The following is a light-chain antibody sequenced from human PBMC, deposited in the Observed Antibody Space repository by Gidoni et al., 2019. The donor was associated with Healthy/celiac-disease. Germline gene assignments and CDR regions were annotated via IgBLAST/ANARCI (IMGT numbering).Light chain of an antibody. CDR2: AAS. V-gene: IGKV1-39*01. Sequence: DIQMTQSQSSLSASVGDRVTITCRASQSISSYLNWYQQKPGKAPKLLIYAASSLQSGVPSRFSGSGSGTDFTLTISSLQPEDFATYYCQQSYSTPLKFGQGTKVEIK. CDR1: QSISSY. J-gene: IGKJ1*01. CDR3: QQSYSTPLK.